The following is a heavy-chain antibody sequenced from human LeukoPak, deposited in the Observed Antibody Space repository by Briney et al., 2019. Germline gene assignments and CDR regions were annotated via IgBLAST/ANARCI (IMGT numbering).Heavy chain of an antibody. V-gene: IGHV3-15*01. CDR1: GFSFSNAW. D-gene: IGHD1-26*01. CDR2: VISKADGGTT. CDR3: TAGVGTTDFDY. J-gene: IGHJ4*02. Sequence: GGSLRLSCAASGFSFSNAWMSWVRQAPGKGLEWVGRVISKADGGTTDYAAPVKGRFTISRDDSKNTLYLQMNSLKTEDTAVYYCTAGVGTTDFDYWGQGTLVTVSS.